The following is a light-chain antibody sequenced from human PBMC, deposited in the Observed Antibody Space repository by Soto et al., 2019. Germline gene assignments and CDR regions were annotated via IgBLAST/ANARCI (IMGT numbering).Light chain of an antibody. Sequence: AIQMTQSPSSLSASVGDRVTITCRASQGIGTELGWSQLKPGKAPKLLVYGASTLQSGVLPRFSGSGSGTDFTLTISTLEPDDFASCYCLQYFSYPRTFGQGTKVEIK. CDR3: LQYFSYPRT. CDR1: QGIGTE. J-gene: IGKJ1*01. CDR2: GAS. V-gene: IGKV1-6*02.